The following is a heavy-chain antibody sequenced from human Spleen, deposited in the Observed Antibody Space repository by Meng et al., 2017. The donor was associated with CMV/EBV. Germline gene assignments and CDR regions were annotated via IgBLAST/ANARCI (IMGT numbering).Heavy chain of an antibody. D-gene: IGHD1-26*01. CDR2: IYNSVST. Sequence: SGSGGSYYWTWIRQAPGKGLEWIGYIYNSVSTNYNPSLKSRVTISVDTSKNQFSLKLTSVTAADTAVYYCARGANRHGSYRNWYFDLWGRGTLVTVSS. CDR1: SGSGGSYY. J-gene: IGHJ2*01. V-gene: IGHV4-61*01. CDR3: ARGANRHGSYRNWYFDL.